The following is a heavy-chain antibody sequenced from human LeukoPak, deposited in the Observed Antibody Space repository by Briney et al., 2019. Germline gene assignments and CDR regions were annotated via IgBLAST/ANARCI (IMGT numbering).Heavy chain of an antibody. J-gene: IGHJ4*02. D-gene: IGHD6-19*01. CDR3: ATTRPDSGWYDY. Sequence: PSETLSLTCTVSGGSISSYYWGWIRQPPGKGLEWIGSIYYSGSTYYNPSLKSRVTISVDTSKNQFSLKLSSVTAADTAVYYCATTRPDSGWYDYWGQGTLVTVSS. V-gene: IGHV4-39*01. CDR1: GGSISSYY. CDR2: IYYSGST.